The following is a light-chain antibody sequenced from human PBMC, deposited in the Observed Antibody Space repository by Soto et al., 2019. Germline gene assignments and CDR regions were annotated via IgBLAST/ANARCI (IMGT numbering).Light chain of an antibody. J-gene: IGLJ2*01. Sequence: QSVLTQPPSVSAAPGQKVTISCSGSSSNIGNNYVSWYRQLPGTAPKLLIYDNNKRPTRIPDRFSGAKSGTSATLGITGLQTGDVADYYCGTWDSSLSAVVFGGGTKLTVL. CDR2: DNN. V-gene: IGLV1-51*01. CDR1: SSNIGNNY. CDR3: GTWDSSLSAVV.